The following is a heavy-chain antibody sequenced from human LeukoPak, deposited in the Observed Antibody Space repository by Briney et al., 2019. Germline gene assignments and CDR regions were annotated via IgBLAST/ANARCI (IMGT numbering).Heavy chain of an antibody. D-gene: IGHD3-9*01. CDR3: AKDHRRYDILTGYDY. CDR2: SSGSGGST. Sequence: PGGALRLSCAASGFTFSSYGMSWVRQAPAMGLELVSASSGSGGSTYYADPVKSRFTISRDNSKNTLYLQMNSLRAEATAVSYCAKDHRRYDILTGYDYWGQGTLVTVSS. J-gene: IGHJ4*02. CDR1: GFTFSSYG. V-gene: IGHV3-23*01.